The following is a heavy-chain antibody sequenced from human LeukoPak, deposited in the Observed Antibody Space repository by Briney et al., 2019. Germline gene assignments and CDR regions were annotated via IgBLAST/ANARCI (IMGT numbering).Heavy chain of an antibody. Sequence: PSETLSLTCTVSGGSISSGDYYWSWIRQPPGKGLEWIGYIYCSGSTYYNPSLKSRVTISVDTSKNQFSLKLSSVTAADTAVYYCARSATVVAFWFDPWGQGTLVTVSS. CDR1: GGSISSGDYY. CDR3: ARSATVVAFWFDP. D-gene: IGHD4-23*01. J-gene: IGHJ5*02. CDR2: IYCSGST. V-gene: IGHV4-30-4*01.